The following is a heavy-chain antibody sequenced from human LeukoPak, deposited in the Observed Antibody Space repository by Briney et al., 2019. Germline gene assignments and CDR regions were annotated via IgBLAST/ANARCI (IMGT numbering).Heavy chain of an antibody. Sequence: GGSLRLSCAASGFTFSNYGMHWVRQAPGKGLEWVAFIRYDGSNEYYADSVKGRLTISRDNSKSTLYLQMNSLRAEDTAVFYCAKDDRATWYFDYWGQGTLVTVSS. CDR2: IRYDGSNE. CDR1: GFTFSNYG. V-gene: IGHV3-30*02. J-gene: IGHJ4*02. CDR3: AKDDRATWYFDY. D-gene: IGHD3-10*01.